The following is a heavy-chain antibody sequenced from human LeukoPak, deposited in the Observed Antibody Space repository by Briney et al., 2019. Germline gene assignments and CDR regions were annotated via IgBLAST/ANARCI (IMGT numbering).Heavy chain of an antibody. J-gene: IGHJ1*01. CDR3: ATAKYTGYDSPYY. CDR2: INPNSGAT. CDR1: GYSFTGHF. D-gene: IGHD5-12*01. V-gene: IGHV1-2*02. Sequence: ASAKVSCKASGYSFTGHFIPWVRQAPGQGLECVGRINPNSGATNSAQKFQGGVTITGDTSSGTVYMALTALRPDDTATYFCATAKYTGYDSPYYWGQGT.